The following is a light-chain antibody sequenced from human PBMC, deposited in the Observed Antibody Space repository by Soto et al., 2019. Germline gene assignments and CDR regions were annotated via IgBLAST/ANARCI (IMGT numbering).Light chain of an antibody. J-gene: IGKJ5*01. CDR2: GAS. Sequence: EIVLTQSPGTLSLSPGERATLSCRASQSVSSSLLAWYQQKPGQAPRLLIYGASSRATGIPDRFSGSGSGTDFSLTISRVEPEDFAVYYCQQYGSSPITFGQGTRLEIK. CDR3: QQYGSSPIT. V-gene: IGKV3-20*01. CDR1: QSVSSSL.